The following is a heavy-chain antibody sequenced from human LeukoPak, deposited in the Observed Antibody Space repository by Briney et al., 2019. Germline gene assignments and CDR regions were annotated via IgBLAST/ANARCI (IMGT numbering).Heavy chain of an antibody. V-gene: IGHV4-4*02. CDR3: ARELAARTHYFDY. CDR2: IYHSGST. D-gene: IGHD6-6*01. Sequence: SETLSLTCAVSGGSISSSNWWGWVRQPPGTGLEWSGEIYHSGSTNYNPPLKSRVTISIDTSKNQFSLKLSSVTAADTAVYYCARELAARTHYFDYWGQGTLVTVSS. CDR1: GGSISSSNW. J-gene: IGHJ4*02.